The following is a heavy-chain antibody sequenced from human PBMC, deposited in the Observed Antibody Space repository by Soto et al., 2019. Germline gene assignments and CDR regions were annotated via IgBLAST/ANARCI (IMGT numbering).Heavy chain of an antibody. CDR2: IIPIFGTA. CDR3: AREAAARPFVY. J-gene: IGHJ4*02. D-gene: IGHD6-6*01. CDR1: RGTFSSYA. Sequence: ASVKVSCKASRGTFSSYAISWVRQAPGQGLEWMGGIIPIFGTANYAQKFQGRVTITADESTSTAYMELSSLRSEDTAVYYCAREAAARPFVYWGQGTLVTVSS. V-gene: IGHV1-69*13.